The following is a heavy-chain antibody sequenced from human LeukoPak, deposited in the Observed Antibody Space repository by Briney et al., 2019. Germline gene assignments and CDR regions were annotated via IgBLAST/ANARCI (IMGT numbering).Heavy chain of an antibody. CDR3: ARATYYDFWSGYYTGHSYYYYGMDV. D-gene: IGHD3-3*01. CDR1: GYTFTSYG. J-gene: IGHJ6*02. CDR2: MNPNSGNT. V-gene: IGHV1-8*02. Sequence: ASVKVSCKASGYTFTSYGISWVRQAPGQGLEWMGWMNPNSGNTGYAQKFQGRVTMTRNTSISTAYMELSSLRSEDTAVYYCARATYYDFWSGYYTGHSYYYYGMDVWGQGTTVTVSS.